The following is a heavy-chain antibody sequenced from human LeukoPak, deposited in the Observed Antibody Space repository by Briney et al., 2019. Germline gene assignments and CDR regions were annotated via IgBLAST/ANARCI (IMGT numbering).Heavy chain of an antibody. Sequence: GGSLRLSCAASGFTFNSYSMNWVRQAPGKGLEWVSSISGSNSYIYYADSMKGRFTISRDNSKNTLYLQMISLRTEDTAVYYCAKDPRRYSRTGGYFDYWGQGTLVTVSS. D-gene: IGHD6-13*01. CDR3: AKDPRRYSRTGGYFDY. CDR2: ISGSNSYI. CDR1: GFTFNSYS. J-gene: IGHJ4*02. V-gene: IGHV3-21*01.